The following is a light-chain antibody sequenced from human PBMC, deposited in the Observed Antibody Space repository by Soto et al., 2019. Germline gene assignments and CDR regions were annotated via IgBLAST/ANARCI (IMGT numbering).Light chain of an antibody. J-gene: IGLJ3*02. V-gene: IGLV4-60*02. CDR3: ETWDRNTRV. CDR1: SGHSSYI. Sequence: QPVLTQSSSASASLGSSVRLTCTLSSGHSSYIIAWHQQQPGKAPRYLMKLEGSGNYNKGSGVPDRFSGSSSGADRYLTISNLQFEDEADYYCETWDRNTRVFGGGTKVTVL. CDR2: LEGSGNY.